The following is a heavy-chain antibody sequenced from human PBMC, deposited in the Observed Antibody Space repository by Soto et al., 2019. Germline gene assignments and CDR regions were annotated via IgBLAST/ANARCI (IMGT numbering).Heavy chain of an antibody. V-gene: IGHV3-23*01. Sequence: GGSLRLSCAASGFTFSSYAMSWVRQAPGKGLEWVSAISGSGGSTYYADSVKGRFTISRDNSKNTLYLQMNSLRAEDTAVYYCAKDDFGGWYEVVQAFDIWGQGTMVTVSS. CDR1: GFTFSSYA. D-gene: IGHD6-19*01. CDR3: AKDDFGGWYEVVQAFDI. CDR2: ISGSGGST. J-gene: IGHJ3*02.